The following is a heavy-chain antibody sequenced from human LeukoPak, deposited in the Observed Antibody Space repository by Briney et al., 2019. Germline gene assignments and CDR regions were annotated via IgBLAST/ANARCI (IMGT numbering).Heavy chain of an antibody. CDR3: ARSKIDY. D-gene: IGHD4-11*01. CDR1: GFTFSNYW. V-gene: IGHV3-7*01. CDR2: INEDGSEK. J-gene: IGHJ4*02. Sequence: PGGSLTLSCTASGFTFSNYWTMWVRQAPGKGLEWVANINEDGSEKYYADSVEGRFTISRDNAKNSLDLQMNSLRADDTAIYYCARSKIDYWGQGTLVTVSS.